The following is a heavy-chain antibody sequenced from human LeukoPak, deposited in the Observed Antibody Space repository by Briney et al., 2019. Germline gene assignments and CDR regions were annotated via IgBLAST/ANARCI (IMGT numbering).Heavy chain of an antibody. V-gene: IGHV4-30-4*07. CDR1: GGSISSGGYS. J-gene: IGHJ4*02. CDR2: IYYSGST. Sequence: SETLSLTCAVSGGSISSGGYSWSWIRQPPGKGLEWIGYIYYSGSTYYNPSLESRVTISVDTSKNQFSLKLSSVTAADTAVYYCARGPSTYYYDSSGYDPYYFDYWGQGTLVTVSS. D-gene: IGHD3-22*01. CDR3: ARGPSTYYYDSSGYDPYYFDY.